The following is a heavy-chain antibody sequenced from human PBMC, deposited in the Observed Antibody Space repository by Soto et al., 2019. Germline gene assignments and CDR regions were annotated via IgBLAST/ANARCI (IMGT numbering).Heavy chain of an antibody. CDR2: IYYSGST. D-gene: IGHD3-22*01. J-gene: IGHJ4*02. CDR1: GGSISSYY. CDR3: AREGEGDYYDSSGYYLRPHFDY. V-gene: IGHV4-59*01. Sequence: SETLSLTCTVSGGSISSYYWSWIRQPPGKGLEWIGYIYYSGSTNYNPSLKSRVTISVDTSKSQFSLKLSSVTAADTAVYYCAREGEGDYYDSSGYYLRPHFDYWGQGTLVTVSS.